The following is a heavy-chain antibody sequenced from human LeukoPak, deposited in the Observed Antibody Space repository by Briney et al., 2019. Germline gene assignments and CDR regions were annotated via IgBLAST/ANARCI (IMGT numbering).Heavy chain of an antibody. Sequence: SQTLSLTCTVPGGSISSGDYYWSWIRQPPGKGLEWIGYIYYSGSTYYNPSLKSRVTISVDTSKNQFSLKLSSVTAADTAVYYCARAGECTNGVCFTGFDYWGQGTLVTVSS. CDR3: ARAGECTNGVCFTGFDY. V-gene: IGHV4-30-4*01. J-gene: IGHJ4*02. CDR2: IYYSGST. D-gene: IGHD2-8*01. CDR1: GGSISSGDYY.